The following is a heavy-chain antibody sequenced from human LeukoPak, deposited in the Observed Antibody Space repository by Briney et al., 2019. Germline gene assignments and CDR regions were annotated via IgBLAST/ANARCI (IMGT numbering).Heavy chain of an antibody. CDR1: GGSISSSSYY. CDR3: ARPPEIVVVPAANWYFDL. CDR2: IHYSGST. V-gene: IGHV4-39*01. Sequence: SETLSLTCTVSGGSISSSSYYWGWIRQPPGKGLEWIGSIHYSGSTYYNPSLKSRVTISVDTSKNQFSLKLSSVTAADTAVYYCARPPEIVVVPAANWYFDLWGRGTLVTVSS. D-gene: IGHD2-2*01. J-gene: IGHJ2*01.